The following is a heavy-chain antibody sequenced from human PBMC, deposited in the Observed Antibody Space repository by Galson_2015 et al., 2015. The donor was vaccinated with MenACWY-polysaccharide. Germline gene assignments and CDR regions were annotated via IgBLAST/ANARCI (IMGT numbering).Heavy chain of an antibody. D-gene: IGHD6-19*01. J-gene: IGHJ1*01. V-gene: IGHV4-39*02. CDR3: ARRSQWQAYFQQ. CDR1: RGSISSSADY. CDR2: VHYSGSS. Sequence: LSLTCTVSRGSISSSADYWAWVRQPPGKGLEWIGSVHYSGSSYYNSSLKSRVTISVDTSENHLSLRLNSVTAADTAVYYCARRSQWQAYFQQWGQGTLVTVSS.